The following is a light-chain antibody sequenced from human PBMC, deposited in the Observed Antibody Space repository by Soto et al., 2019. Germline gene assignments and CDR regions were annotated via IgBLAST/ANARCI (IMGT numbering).Light chain of an antibody. CDR2: DAS. J-gene: IGKJ4*01. CDR3: QQYNNWPPLT. CDR1: QSVSSR. Sequence: EIVMTQSPATLSVSLGDRATLSYRASQSVSSRLAWYQQIPGQAPRLLIYDASTRATGIPARFGGSGSGTEFTLTISSLQSEDFAVYYCQQYNNWPPLTFGGGTKVDIK. V-gene: IGKV3-15*01.